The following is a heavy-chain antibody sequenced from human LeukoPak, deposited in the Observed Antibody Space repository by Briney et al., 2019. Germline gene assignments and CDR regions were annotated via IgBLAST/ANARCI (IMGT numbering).Heavy chain of an antibody. J-gene: IGHJ4*02. D-gene: IGHD3-22*01. V-gene: IGHV4-31*03. CDR1: GGSISSGGYY. CDR2: IYYSGST. Sequence: PSETLSLTCTVSGGSISSGGYYWSWIRQHPGKGLEWIGYIYYSGSTYYNPSLKSRVTISVDTSKNQFSLKLSSVTAADTAVYYCAKSGYYDSSGPIDYWGQGTLVTVSS. CDR3: AKSGYYDSSGPIDY.